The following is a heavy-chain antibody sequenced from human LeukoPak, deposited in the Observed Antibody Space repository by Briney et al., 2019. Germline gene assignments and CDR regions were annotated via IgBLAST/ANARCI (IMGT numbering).Heavy chain of an antibody. CDR3: ASFTGYSSTWRDY. CDR2: ISASGGST. D-gene: IGHD6-13*01. V-gene: IGHV3-23*01. Sequence: GGSLRLSCAASGFTFSTSAMSWVRQAPGKGLEWVSGISASGGSTYYADFVKGRFTISRDNSKNTLYLQMDSLRAEDTAVFYCASFTGYSSTWRDYWGQGTLVTVSS. J-gene: IGHJ4*02. CDR1: GFTFSTSA.